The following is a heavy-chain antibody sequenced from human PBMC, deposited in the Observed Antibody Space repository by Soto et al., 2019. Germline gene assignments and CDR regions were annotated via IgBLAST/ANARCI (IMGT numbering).Heavy chain of an antibody. J-gene: IGHJ4*02. V-gene: IGHV3-30*18. CDR3: AKALGELSPESYDY. Sequence: PGGSLRLSCAASGFTVSSNYMSWVRQAPGKGLEWVAVISYDGSNKYYADSVKGRFTISRDKSKNTLYLQMNSLRGEDTAVYYCAKALGELSPESYDYWGQGTLVTVSS. CDR1: GFTVSSNY. D-gene: IGHD3-16*02. CDR2: ISYDGSNK.